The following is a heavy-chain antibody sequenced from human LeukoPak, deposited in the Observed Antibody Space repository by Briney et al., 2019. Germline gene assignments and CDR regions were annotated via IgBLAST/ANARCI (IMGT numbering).Heavy chain of an antibody. V-gene: IGHV3-30*02. CDR1: GFTFSSYG. CDR2: IRYDGSNK. Sequence: PGGSLRLSCAASGFTFSSYGMHWVRQAPGKGLEWVAFIRYDGSNKYYGDSVQGRFTISRGNSKNTLYLQMNSLRAEDTAVYYCAKGASVLRYFDWPSVWGQGTLVTVSS. J-gene: IGHJ4*02. D-gene: IGHD3-9*01. CDR3: AKGASVLRYFDWPSV.